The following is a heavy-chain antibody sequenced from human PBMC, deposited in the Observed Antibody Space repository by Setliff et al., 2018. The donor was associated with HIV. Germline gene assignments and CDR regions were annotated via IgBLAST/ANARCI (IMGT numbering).Heavy chain of an antibody. CDR2: ISHDGSYK. J-gene: IGHJ3*02. CDR1: GFTFSSYP. CDR3: AKDDVPRDFDI. V-gene: IGHV3-30*04. Sequence: PGGSLRLSCAGSGFTFSSYPMHWVRQAPGKGLEWVSLISHDGSYKYYADSVQGRFTISRDNSENTLYLQMNSLRVEDTAVYYCAKDDVPRDFDIWGQGTMVTVSS.